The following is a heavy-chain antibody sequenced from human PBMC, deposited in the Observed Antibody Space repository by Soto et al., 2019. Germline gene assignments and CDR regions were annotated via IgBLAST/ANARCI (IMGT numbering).Heavy chain of an antibody. J-gene: IGHJ4*02. CDR2: ILPIFGTP. V-gene: IGHV1-69*13. Sequence: SVKVSCKASGGTFSNSAIIWVRQAPGQGLEWMGGILPIFGTPNYAQKFQGRLTISADEFSSTAYMELNILRSEDTAVYYCATPAEALDTVMLKGPAHRGQGSLAPVSP. CDR1: GGTFSNSA. CDR3: ATPAEALDTVMLKGPAH. D-gene: IGHD5-18*01.